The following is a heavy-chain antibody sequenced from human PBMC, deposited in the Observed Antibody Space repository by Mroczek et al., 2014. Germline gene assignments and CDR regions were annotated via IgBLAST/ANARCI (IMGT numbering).Heavy chain of an antibody. Sequence: QVQLVQSGAEVKKPGSSVKVSCKASGGTFSSYTISWVRQAPGQGLEWMGRIIPILGIANYAQKFQGRVTITADKSTSTAYMELSSLRSEDTAVYYCARGAHYYGSGSYFPYYYYGMDVWGQGTTVTVSS. CDR3: ARGAHYYGSGSYFPYYYYGMDV. CDR2: IIPILGIA. CDR1: GGTFSSYT. D-gene: IGHD3-10*01. V-gene: IGHV1-69*09. J-gene: IGHJ6*02.